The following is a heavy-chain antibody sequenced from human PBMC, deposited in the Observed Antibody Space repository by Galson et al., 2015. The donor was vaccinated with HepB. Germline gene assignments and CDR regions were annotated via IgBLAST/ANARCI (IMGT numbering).Heavy chain of an antibody. CDR3: AGDGAVLRYFDWLLNNDAFDI. Sequence: SVKVSCKASGGTFSSYAISWVRQAPGQGLEWMGGIIPIFGTANYAQKFQGRVTITADKSTSTAYMELSSLRSEDTAVYCCAGDGAVLRYFDWLLNNDAFDIWGQGTMVTVSS. CDR2: IIPIFGTA. D-gene: IGHD3-9*01. V-gene: IGHV1-69*06. J-gene: IGHJ3*02. CDR1: GGTFSSYA.